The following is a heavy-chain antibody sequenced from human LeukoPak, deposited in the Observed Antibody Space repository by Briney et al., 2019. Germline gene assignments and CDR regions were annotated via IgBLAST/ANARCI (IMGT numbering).Heavy chain of an antibody. Sequence: SETLSLTCTVSGCSISSSSYYWGWIRQPPGKGLEWIGSIYYSGSTYYNPSLKSRVTISVDTSKNQFSLKLSSVTAADTAVYYCARVVRGYYTVAYFDYWGQGTLVTVSS. CDR2: IYYSGST. CDR1: GCSISSSSYY. V-gene: IGHV4-39*07. CDR3: ARVVRGYYTVAYFDY. D-gene: IGHD3-3*01. J-gene: IGHJ4*02.